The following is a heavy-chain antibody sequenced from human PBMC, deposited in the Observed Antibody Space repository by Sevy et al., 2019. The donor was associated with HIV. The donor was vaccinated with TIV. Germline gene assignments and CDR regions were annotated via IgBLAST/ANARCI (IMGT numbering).Heavy chain of an antibody. D-gene: IGHD3-10*01. CDR2: IYYNGHI. V-gene: IGHV4-59*08. CDR3: AGENAWGRGYS. J-gene: IGHJ4*02. CDR1: GGSITSLY. Sequence: SETLSLTCTVSGGSITSLYWNWIRQPPGKGLEWIANIYYNGHINYNPSLKSRVTSSPDTSKNQFSLRLSSVTAAYTAMYYCAGENAWGRGYSWGQGTLVTVSS.